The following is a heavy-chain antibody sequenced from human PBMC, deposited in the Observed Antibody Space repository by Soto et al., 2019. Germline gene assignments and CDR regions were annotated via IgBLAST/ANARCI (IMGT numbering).Heavy chain of an antibody. CDR1: GFTFSSYG. CDR3: AKDSRDVLLWFGDDAFDI. D-gene: IGHD3-10*01. J-gene: IGHJ3*02. CDR2: IWYDGSNK. Sequence: PGGSLSLSCAASGFTFSSYGMHWVRQAPGKGLEWVAVIWYDGSNKYYADSVKGRFTISRDNSKNTLYLQMNSLRAEDTAVYYCAKDSRDVLLWFGDDAFDIWGQGTMVTVSS. V-gene: IGHV3-33*06.